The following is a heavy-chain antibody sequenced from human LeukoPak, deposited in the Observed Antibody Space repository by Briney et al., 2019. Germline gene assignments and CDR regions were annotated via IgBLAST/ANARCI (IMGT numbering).Heavy chain of an antibody. CDR1: GFTFGSYE. Sequence: GGSLRLSCAASGFTFGSYEMNWVRQAPGKGLEWVSYISSSGSTIYYADSVKGRFTISRDNAKNSLYLQMNSLRAEDTGVYYCAELGITMIGGVWGKGTTVTISS. CDR2: ISSSGSTI. J-gene: IGHJ6*04. V-gene: IGHV3-48*03. D-gene: IGHD3-10*02. CDR3: AELGITMIGGV.